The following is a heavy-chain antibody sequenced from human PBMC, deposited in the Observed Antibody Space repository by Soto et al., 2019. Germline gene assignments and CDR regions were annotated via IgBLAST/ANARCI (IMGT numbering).Heavy chain of an antibody. J-gene: IGHJ4*02. V-gene: IGHV4-34*01. Sequence: SETLSLTCALYGGSFDGYYWSWIRQSPGKGLEWIGEIHHSGSTKYNPSLKSRVSLSVDTSTKQFSLKMTSMTAADRGVYYYARGVDSWSGYIFWGQGTPVTVSS. CDR2: IHHSGST. CDR1: GGSFDGYY. CDR3: ARGVDSWSGYIF. D-gene: IGHD3-3*01.